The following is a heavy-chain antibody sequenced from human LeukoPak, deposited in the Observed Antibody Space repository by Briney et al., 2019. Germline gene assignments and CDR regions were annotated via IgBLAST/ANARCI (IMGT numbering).Heavy chain of an antibody. Sequence: KPSETLSLTCTVSGGSISSSSYYWGWIRQPPGKGLEWIGSIYYSGSTYYNPSLKSRVTISVDTSKNQFSLKLSSVTAADTAVYYCARGRWGYCSSTSCYTPTYYYYYYMDVWGKGTTVTVSS. CDR1: GGSISSSSYY. V-gene: IGHV4-39*01. J-gene: IGHJ6*03. CDR3: ARGRWGYCSSTSCYTPTYYYYYYMDV. D-gene: IGHD2-2*02. CDR2: IYYSGST.